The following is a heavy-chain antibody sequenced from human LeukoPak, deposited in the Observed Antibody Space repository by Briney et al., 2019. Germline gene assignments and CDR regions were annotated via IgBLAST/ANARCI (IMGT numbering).Heavy chain of an antibody. CDR3: ARGDNIVVVPAAKNY. D-gene: IGHD2-2*01. CDR1: GYTFTGYY. CDR2: INPNSGGT. J-gene: IGHJ4*02. Sequence: ASVKVSCKASGYTFTGYYMHWVRQAPGQGLEWMGWINPNSGGTNYAQKFQGRVTMTRDTSISTAYMELSRLRSDDTAVYYCARGDNIVVVPAAKNYWGQGTLVTVSS. V-gene: IGHV1-2*02.